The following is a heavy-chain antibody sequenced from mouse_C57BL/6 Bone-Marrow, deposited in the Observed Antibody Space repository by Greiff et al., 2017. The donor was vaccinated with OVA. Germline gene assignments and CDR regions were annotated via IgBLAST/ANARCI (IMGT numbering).Heavy chain of an antibody. D-gene: IGHD3-2*01. CDR1: GFTFSSYA. V-gene: IGHV5-9-1*02. CDR2: ISSGGDYI. CDR3: TRTAPEYYFDY. Sequence: EVQLVESGAGLVKPGGSLKLSCAASGFTFSSYAMSWVRQTPEKRLEWVAYISSGGDYIYYADTVKGRFTISRDNARNTLYLQMSSLKSEDTAMYYCTRTAPEYYFDYWGQGTTLTVSS. J-gene: IGHJ2*01.